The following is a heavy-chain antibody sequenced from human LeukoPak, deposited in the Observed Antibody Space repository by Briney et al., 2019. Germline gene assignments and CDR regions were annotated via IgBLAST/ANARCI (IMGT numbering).Heavy chain of an antibody. CDR2: ISAYNGNT. J-gene: IGHJ5*02. Sequence: GASVKVSCKASGYTFTSYGISWVRQAPGQGLEWMGWISAYNGNTNYAQKLQGRVTMTTDTSTSTAYMELRSLRSDDTAVYYCARSRRGVWELLDWFDPWGQGTLVTVSS. CDR1: GYTFTSYG. D-gene: IGHD1-26*01. V-gene: IGHV1-18*01. CDR3: ARSRRGVWELLDWFDP.